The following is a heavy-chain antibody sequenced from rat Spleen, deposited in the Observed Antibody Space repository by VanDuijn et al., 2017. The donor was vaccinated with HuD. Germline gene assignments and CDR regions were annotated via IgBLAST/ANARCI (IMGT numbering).Heavy chain of an antibody. CDR2: TWGDGTT. CDR1: GFSLNRNG. CDR3: ARLTTVVRVLDA. D-gene: IGHD1-1*01. J-gene: IGHJ4*01. Sequence: QVQLKESGPGLMQPSDTLSLTCTVSGFSLNRNGVGWVRQPLGKGLVWMGTTWGDGTTAYNPALKSRLNFSRDTSKSQVFLKVNSLQAEDTATYYCARLTTVVRVLDAWGHGASVTVSS. V-gene: IGHV2-72*01.